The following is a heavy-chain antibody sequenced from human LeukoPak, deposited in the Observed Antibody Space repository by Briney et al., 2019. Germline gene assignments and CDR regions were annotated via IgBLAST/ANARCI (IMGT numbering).Heavy chain of an antibody. CDR1: GGSFSGYY. Sequence: SETLSLTCAVYGGSFSGYYWSWIRQPPGKGLEWIREINHSGSTNYNPSLKSRVTISVDTSKNQFSLKLSSVTAADTAVYYCARGPKYDFWSGYYLGGDAFDIWGQGTMVTVSS. D-gene: IGHD3-3*01. J-gene: IGHJ3*02. CDR3: ARGPKYDFWSGYYLGGDAFDI. V-gene: IGHV4-34*01. CDR2: INHSGST.